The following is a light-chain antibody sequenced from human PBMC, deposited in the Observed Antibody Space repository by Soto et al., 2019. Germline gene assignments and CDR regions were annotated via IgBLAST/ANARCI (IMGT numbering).Light chain of an antibody. J-gene: IGKJ4*01. CDR2: GTS. V-gene: IGKV3-15*01. Sequence: EIVMTQSPATLSVSPGERATLSCSARQSCRNNLAWSQQKPGQPPMLLIHGTSMRDTGIPARFSGSGSGTEFTLPITGLQAEDVAAYYCQQYTIWPPLTFGGGNKVDIK. CDR1: QSCRNN. CDR3: QQYTIWPPLT.